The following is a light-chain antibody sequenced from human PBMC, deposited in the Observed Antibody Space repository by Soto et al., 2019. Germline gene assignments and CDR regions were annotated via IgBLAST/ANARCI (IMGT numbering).Light chain of an antibody. CDR3: QSYDSSLSGSWV. V-gene: IGLV1-40*01. J-gene: IGLJ3*02. Sequence: QSVLTQPPSVSGAPGQTVTISCTGSSSNIGADYDVHWYQQLPGTAPKLLIYDNSNRPSGVPDRFSGSKSGTSASLAITGLQAEDEADYYCQSYDSSLSGSWVFGGGTKVTVL. CDR2: DNS. CDR1: SSNIGADYD.